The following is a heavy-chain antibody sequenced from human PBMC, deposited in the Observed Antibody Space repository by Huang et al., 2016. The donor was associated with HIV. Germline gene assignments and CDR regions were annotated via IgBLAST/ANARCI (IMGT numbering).Heavy chain of an antibody. D-gene: IGHD3-10*01. CDR3: ARGRFGETYNYYMDV. J-gene: IGHJ6*03. CDR1: GYTFSTYD. CDR2: MNPKNGNT. V-gene: IGHV1-8*03. Sequence: QVQLVQSGAEVRKPGASVKVSCKASGYTFSTYDINWVRQATGQGLEWMGDMNPKNGNTGYAQKFQGRVTFTRRTSISTADMELSRLTSEDTAVYYCARGRFGETYNYYMDVWGEGTTVTVS.